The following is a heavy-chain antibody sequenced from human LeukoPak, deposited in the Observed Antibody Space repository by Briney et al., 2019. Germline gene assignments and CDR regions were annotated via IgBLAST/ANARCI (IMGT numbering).Heavy chain of an antibody. Sequence: ASVKVSCKASGYTFTSYDINWVRQATGQGLEWMGWMNPNSGNTGYAQKFQGRVTMTRNTSISTAYMELSSLRSEDTAVYYCARVRSTSRTEWFAPWGQGTLVTVSS. CDR1: GYTFTSYD. CDR3: ARVRSTSRTEWFAP. D-gene: IGHD2-2*01. V-gene: IGHV1-8*01. CDR2: MNPNSGNT. J-gene: IGHJ5*02.